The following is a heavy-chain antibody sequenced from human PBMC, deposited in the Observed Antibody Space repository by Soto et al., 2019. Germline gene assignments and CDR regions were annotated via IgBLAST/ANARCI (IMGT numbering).Heavy chain of an antibody. D-gene: IGHD6-25*01. CDR2: ISSDGNGK. J-gene: IGHJ5*01. V-gene: IGHV3-30*18. Sequence: QVQLVESGGGVVQPGRSLRLSCAASGFTFSNYGMNWVRQAPGKGLEWVAVISSDGNGKYYADSVKGRFSISRDNSKNTLFLEMSSVRAEDTAIYYCGKVTCERLGWFDSWGQGTSVAVSS. CDR3: GKVTCERLGWFDS. CDR1: GFTFSNYG.